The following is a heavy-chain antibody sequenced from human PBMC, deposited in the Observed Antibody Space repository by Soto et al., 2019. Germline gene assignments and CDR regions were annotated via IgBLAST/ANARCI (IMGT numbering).Heavy chain of an antibody. CDR2: IYYSGST. CDR3: ARDLRFLEWFPRVESYYGMDV. Sequence: PSETLSLTCTVSGGSISSYYWSWIRQPPGKGLEWIGYIYYSGSTNYNPSLKSRVTISVDTSENQFSLKLSSVTAADTAVYYCARDLRFLEWFPRVESYYGMDVWGQGTTVTVSS. J-gene: IGHJ6*02. V-gene: IGHV4-59*01. D-gene: IGHD3-3*01. CDR1: GGSISSYY.